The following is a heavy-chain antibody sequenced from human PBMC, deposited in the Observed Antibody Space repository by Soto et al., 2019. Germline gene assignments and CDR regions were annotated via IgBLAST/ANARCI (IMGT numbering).Heavy chain of an antibody. J-gene: IGHJ6*03. CDR1: GYTFTTFP. V-gene: IGHV1-3*01. D-gene: IGHD7-27*01. CDR2: IHAGNGNT. CDR3: ATQSNYYYYDMDV. Sequence: ASVKVSCKASGYTFTTFPIHSVRQAPGQSLEWMGWIHAGNGNTKYSQEFPGRVTITRDTSASTAYMELSSLRSEDTAVYYCATQSNYYYYDMDVWGKGTTVTVYS.